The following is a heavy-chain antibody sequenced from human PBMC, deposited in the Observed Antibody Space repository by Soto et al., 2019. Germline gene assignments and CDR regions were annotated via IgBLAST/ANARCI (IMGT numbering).Heavy chain of an antibody. CDR3: ARQADHYDRNSFGY. CDR2: IYPGDSDT. CDR1: GYSLTTYW. D-gene: IGHD3-22*01. Sequence: ESLKISCKGYGYSLTTYWIGWVRQIPGKGLEWMGVIYPGDSDTRFSPSFQGQVTISVDMSISTAYLQWSSLKASDTAMYYCARQADHYDRNSFGYWGQGTLVTVSS. J-gene: IGHJ4*02. V-gene: IGHV5-51*01.